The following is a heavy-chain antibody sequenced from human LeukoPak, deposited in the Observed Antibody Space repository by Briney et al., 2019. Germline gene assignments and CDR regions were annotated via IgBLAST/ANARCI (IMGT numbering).Heavy chain of an antibody. CDR3: ARALPSYYSDNWYPLDS. J-gene: IGHJ4*02. D-gene: IGHD3-10*01. CDR1: GYIFTSYV. Sequence: EASVTVSFTASGYIFTSYVIHWVRQAPGQRLEWMGCINAGNGNTKYSQKFQGRVTITRDTSASTAYMELSSLRSEDTAVYYCARALPSYYSDNWYPLDSWGQGTLVTVSS. CDR2: INAGNGNT. V-gene: IGHV1-3*01.